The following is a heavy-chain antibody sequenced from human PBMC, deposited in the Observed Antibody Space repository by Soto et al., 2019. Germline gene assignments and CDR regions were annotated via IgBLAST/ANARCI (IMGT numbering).Heavy chain of an antibody. J-gene: IGHJ3*01. D-gene: IGHD2-15*01. Sequence: PGGSLRLSCAASGFTFSIYGMSWFRQVPGKGLEWVSTISDSGDSAYYADSVKGRFTISRDNSQNTLYLQMNSLRAEDTAVYYCARPYGGKIGDAPDLWGQGTMVTVSS. CDR2: ISDSGDSA. CDR1: GFTFSIYG. V-gene: IGHV3-23*01. CDR3: ARPYGGKIGDAPDL.